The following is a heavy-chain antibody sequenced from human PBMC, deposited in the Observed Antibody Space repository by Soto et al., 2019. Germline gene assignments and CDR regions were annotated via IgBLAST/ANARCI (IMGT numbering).Heavy chain of an antibody. CDR3: AKDMTIQFDP. J-gene: IGHJ5*02. CDR1: GFTFSSYS. CDR2: ISGSGGST. Sequence: PGGSLILSCGASGFTFSSYSMSWVRQAPGKGLEWVSAISGSGGSTYYADSVKGRFTISRDNSKNTLYLQMNSLRAEDTAVYYCAKDMTIQFDPWGQGTLVTVSS. D-gene: IGHD3-16*01. V-gene: IGHV3-23*01.